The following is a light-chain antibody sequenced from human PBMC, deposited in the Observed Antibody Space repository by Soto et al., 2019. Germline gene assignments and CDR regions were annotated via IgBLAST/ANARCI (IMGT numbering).Light chain of an antibody. CDR2: GAS. J-gene: IGKJ1*01. Sequence: EIVMTQSTATLSVSPGERATLSCRSSQSFITYLAWYQQKPGQAPRLLLYGASTRATGVPARFSGSGAGTEFTLTISGLQYEDFAVYYCQQYNDWPWTFGQGSMV. CDR1: QSFITY. CDR3: QQYNDWPWT. V-gene: IGKV3-15*01.